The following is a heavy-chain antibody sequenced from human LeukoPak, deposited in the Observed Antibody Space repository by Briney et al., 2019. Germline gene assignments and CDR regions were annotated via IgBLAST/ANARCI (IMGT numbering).Heavy chain of an antibody. J-gene: IGHJ4*02. V-gene: IGHV3-30*02. CDR3: AKDPAYSSSWHFFDY. Sequence: GGSLRLSCAASGFTFSSYGMHWVRRAPGKGLEWVAFIRYDGSNSYYADSVKGRFTISRDNSKNTLYLQMSSLKAEDTAVYYRAKDPAYSSSWHFFDYWGQGTLVTVSS. D-gene: IGHD6-13*01. CDR2: IRYDGSNS. CDR1: GFTFSSYG.